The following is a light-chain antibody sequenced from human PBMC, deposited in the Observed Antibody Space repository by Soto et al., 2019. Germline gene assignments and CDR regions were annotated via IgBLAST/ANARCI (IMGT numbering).Light chain of an antibody. J-gene: IGKJ1*01. CDR1: QGINSW. V-gene: IGKV1-12*01. Sequence: DIQMTQSPSPVSASVGDRVTMTCRASQGINSWLAWYQQKPGKAPKLLIYAASNLQSGVPSRFSGSGSGTDFTLTISSLQPEDFATYYCQQANSFPWTFGQGTKVDIK. CDR2: AAS. CDR3: QQANSFPWT.